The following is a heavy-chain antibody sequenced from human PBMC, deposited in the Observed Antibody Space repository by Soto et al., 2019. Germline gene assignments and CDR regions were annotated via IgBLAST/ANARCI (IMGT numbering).Heavy chain of an antibody. CDR3: ARDTDSSGWFAFDY. V-gene: IGHV6-1*01. J-gene: IGHJ4*02. D-gene: IGHD6-19*01. CDR2: TYYRSKWYN. CDR1: GDSVSSNSAA. Sequence: SQTLSLTCAISGDSVSSNSAAWNWIRQSPSRGLEWMGRTYYRSKWYNDYAVSVKSRITINPDTSKNQFSLQLNSVTPEDTAVYYCARDTDSSGWFAFDYWGQGTLVTVSS.